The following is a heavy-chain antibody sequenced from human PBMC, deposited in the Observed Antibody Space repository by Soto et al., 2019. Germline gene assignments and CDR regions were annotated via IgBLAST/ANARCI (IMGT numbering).Heavy chain of an antibody. CDR3: ARGGGPWVDTAMVYGPRFEY. CDR1: GGTFSSYA. D-gene: IGHD5-18*01. Sequence: SVKVSCKASGGTFSSYAISWVRQAPGQGLEWMGGIIPIFGTANYAQKFQGRVTITADESTSTAYMELSSLRSEDTAVYYCARGGGPWVDTAMVYGPRFEYWGQGTLVTVSS. J-gene: IGHJ4*02. V-gene: IGHV1-69*13. CDR2: IIPIFGTA.